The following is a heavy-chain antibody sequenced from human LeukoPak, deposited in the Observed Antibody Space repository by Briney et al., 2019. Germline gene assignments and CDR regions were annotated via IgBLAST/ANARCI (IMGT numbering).Heavy chain of an antibody. CDR2: INPNSGGT. CDR1: GYTFTGYY. Sequence: GASVKVSCKASGYTFTGYYMHWVRQAPGQGLEWMGWINPNSGGTNYAQKFQGRVTMTRDTSISTAYMELSRLRSDDTAVYYCARDRYYDSSGYYCLDYWGQGTLVTVPS. J-gene: IGHJ4*02. D-gene: IGHD3-22*01. CDR3: ARDRYYDSSGYYCLDY. V-gene: IGHV1-2*02.